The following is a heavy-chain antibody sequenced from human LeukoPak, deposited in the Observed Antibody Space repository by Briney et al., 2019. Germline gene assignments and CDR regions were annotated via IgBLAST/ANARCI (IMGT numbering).Heavy chain of an antibody. CDR2: ISSGGSTI. Sequence: PGGSLRLSCAASGFTFSSYSMNWVRQAPGKGLEWASYISSGGSTIYYADSVKGRFTTSRDNAKNSLCLQMNSLRDEDTAVYYCARGVVGDVFDIWGQGTMVTVSS. J-gene: IGHJ3*02. CDR1: GFTFSSYS. V-gene: IGHV3-48*02. D-gene: IGHD2-21*01. CDR3: ARGVVGDVFDI.